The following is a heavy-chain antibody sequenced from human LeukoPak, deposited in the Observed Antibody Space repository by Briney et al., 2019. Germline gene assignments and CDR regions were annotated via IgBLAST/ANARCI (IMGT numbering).Heavy chain of an antibody. J-gene: IGHJ5*02. D-gene: IGHD2-2*01. CDR3: ARLGDNDCSSTSCYFGWSTERKLGPYSWFDP. CDR1: GGSISSYY. V-gene: IGHV4-59*08. CDR2: IYYSGST. Sequence: PSETLSLTCTVSGGSISSYYWSWIRQPPGKGLEWIGYIYYSGSTNYNPSLKSRVTISVDTSKNQFSLKLSSVTAADTAVYYCARLGDNDCSSTSCYFGWSTERKLGPYSWFDPWGQGTLVTVSS.